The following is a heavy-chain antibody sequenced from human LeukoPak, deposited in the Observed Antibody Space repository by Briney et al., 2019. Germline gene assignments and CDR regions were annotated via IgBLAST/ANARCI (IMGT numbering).Heavy chain of an antibody. CDR2: ISSSGSTI. Sequence: GGSLRLSCAASGFTFSSYEMNWVRQAPGKGLEWVSYISSSGSTIYYADSVKGRFTISRDNAKNSLYLQMNSLRAEDTAVYYCARERPGEDTFGIWGQGTMVTVSS. J-gene: IGHJ3*02. CDR1: GFTFSSYE. CDR3: ARERPGEDTFGI. V-gene: IGHV3-48*03. D-gene: IGHD7-27*01.